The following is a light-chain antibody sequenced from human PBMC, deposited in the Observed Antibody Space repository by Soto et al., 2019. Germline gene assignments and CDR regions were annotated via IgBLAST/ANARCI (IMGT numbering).Light chain of an antibody. J-gene: IGKJ1*01. CDR1: QSVSSSY. V-gene: IGKV3-20*01. CDR2: AAS. CDR3: QQYGSSPWT. Sequence: EIVLTQSPGTLSLSPGERATLSCRASQSVSSSYLVWHQQKPGQAPRLLIYAASRRATGIPDRLSGSGSGTDFTLTISRLEPEDFAVYYCQQYGSSPWTFGQGTKV.